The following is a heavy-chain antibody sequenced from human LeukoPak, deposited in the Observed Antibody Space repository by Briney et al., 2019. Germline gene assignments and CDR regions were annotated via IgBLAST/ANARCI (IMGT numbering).Heavy chain of an antibody. Sequence: GGSLSLSCAASGFTFSNYWMSWVRQAPGKGLEWVANIKEDGSEKYYVDSVKGRFTISRDNARNSLYLQMNSLRAEDTAVYYCASGQQLGYWGQGTLVTVSS. V-gene: IGHV3-7*01. CDR1: GFTFSNYW. D-gene: IGHD6-13*01. CDR3: ASGQQLGY. J-gene: IGHJ4*02. CDR2: IKEDGSEK.